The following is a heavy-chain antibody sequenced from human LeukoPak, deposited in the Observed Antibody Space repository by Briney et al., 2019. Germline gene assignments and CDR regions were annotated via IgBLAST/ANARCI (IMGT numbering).Heavy chain of an antibody. CDR1: GYSISSGYF. D-gene: IGHD3-22*01. J-gene: IGHJ6*03. Sequence: SETLSLTCAVSGYSISSGYFWGWIRQPPGKGLEWIGSMYHSGSTYYNPSLKSRVTISLDTSKNQFSLKLSSVTAADTAVYYCARLGPYYYDSSGYYLGYYYYYMDVWGKGPRSPSP. CDR3: ARLGPYYYDSSGYYLGYYYYYMDV. CDR2: MYHSGST. V-gene: IGHV4-38-2*01.